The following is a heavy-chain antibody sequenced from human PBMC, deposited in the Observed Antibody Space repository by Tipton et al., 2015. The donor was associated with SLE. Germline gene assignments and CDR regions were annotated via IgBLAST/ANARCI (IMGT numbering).Heavy chain of an antibody. V-gene: IGHV4-34*01. Sequence: TLSLTCTVSGGSISSYYWSWIRQPPGKGLQWIGEIYHSGSTHYNPSLKSRVTMSMDKSKNQFSLRLTSVTAADTAVYYCAREIATADYYDSSQVELFFDYWGQGTLVTVSS. CDR1: GGSISSYY. D-gene: IGHD3-22*01. CDR3: AREIATADYYDSSQVELFFDY. CDR2: IYHSGST. J-gene: IGHJ4*02.